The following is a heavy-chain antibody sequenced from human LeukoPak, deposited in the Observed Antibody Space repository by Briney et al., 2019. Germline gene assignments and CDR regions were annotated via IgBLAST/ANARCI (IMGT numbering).Heavy chain of an antibody. CDR3: ARADRLDGAPYLIGP. CDR1: GYTFTDYY. Sequence: ASVKVSYKTSGYTFTDYYMHWVRQAPGQGLEWMGWINPNSGVISSAQKFQGRVTMTRDTSITTVYMEVRWLTSDDTAVYYCARADRLDGAPYLIGPWGQGTLVTVSS. V-gene: IGHV1-2*02. D-gene: IGHD2-21*01. J-gene: IGHJ5*02. CDR2: INPNSGVI.